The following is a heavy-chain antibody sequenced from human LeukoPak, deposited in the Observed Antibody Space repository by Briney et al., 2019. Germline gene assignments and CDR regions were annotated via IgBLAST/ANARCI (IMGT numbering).Heavy chain of an antibody. J-gene: IGHJ5*02. V-gene: IGHV3-48*02. D-gene: IGHD6-13*01. Sequence: GGSLRLSCAASGFTFSSYSMNWVRQAPGKGLEWVSYISSSSSTIYYAGSVKGRFTISRDNAKNSLYLQMNSLRDEDTAVYYCAREGYSSSWYAYFSFSWFDPWGQGTLVTVSS. CDR3: AREGYSSSWYAYFSFSWFDP. CDR2: ISSSSSTI. CDR1: GFTFSSYS.